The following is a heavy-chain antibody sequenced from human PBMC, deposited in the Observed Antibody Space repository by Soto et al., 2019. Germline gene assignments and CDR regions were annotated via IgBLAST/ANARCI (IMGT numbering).Heavy chain of an antibody. CDR2: IIPIFGTA. V-gene: IGHV1-69*06. Sequence: SXKVSFKASGGTXSSYGIGLVRQAPGQGLEWMGGIIPIFGTANYAQKFQGRVTITADKSTRKAYMELSSMRSEDTAVYYCARDYYDSSGYYCLDYWGQGTLGTVS. D-gene: IGHD3-22*01. CDR1: GGTXSSYG. CDR3: ARDYYDSSGYYCLDY. J-gene: IGHJ4*02.